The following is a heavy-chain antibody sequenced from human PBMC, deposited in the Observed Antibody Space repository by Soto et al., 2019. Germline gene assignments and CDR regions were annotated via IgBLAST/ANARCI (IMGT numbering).Heavy chain of an antibody. D-gene: IGHD3-9*01. CDR2: IWYDGSNK. CDR1: GFTFSSYG. Sequence: QVQLVESGGGVVQPGRSLRLSCAASGFTFSSYGMHWVRQAPGKGLEWVAVIWYDGSNKYYADSVKGRFTISRDTSKNTLYLQMICLGAEDTAVYYCARGPLYDIERGMDVWGECTTVTVSS. J-gene: IGHJ6*04. V-gene: IGHV3-33*01. CDR3: ARGPLYDIERGMDV.